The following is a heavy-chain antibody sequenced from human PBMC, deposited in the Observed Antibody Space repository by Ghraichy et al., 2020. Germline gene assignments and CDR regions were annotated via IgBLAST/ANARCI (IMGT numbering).Heavy chain of an antibody. CDR1: GGSISSSSYY. CDR3: ARHFLGMSPPLGIDY. D-gene: IGHD7-27*01. Sequence: SETLSLTCTVSGGSISSSSYYWGWIRQPPGKGLEWIGSVSYSGSTHYNPSLKSRVAISVDTSKNQFSLKMSCVTAADTAVYYCARHFLGMSPPLGIDYWGQGTLVTVSS. V-gene: IGHV4-39*01. CDR2: VSYSGST. J-gene: IGHJ4*02.